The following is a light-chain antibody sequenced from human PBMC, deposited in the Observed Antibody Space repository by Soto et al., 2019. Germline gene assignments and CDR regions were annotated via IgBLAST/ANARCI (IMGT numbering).Light chain of an antibody. CDR1: QSVSNN. CDR3: QQYNNRWT. J-gene: IGKJ1*01. CDR2: GAA. Sequence: EILMTQSPATLSVSPGERATLSCRASQSVSNNLAWYQKKPGQAPRLLIYGAATRATGSPARFSGSGSGTEFTLIISSLPSEDFALYYCQQYNNRWTFGQGTRVEIK. V-gene: IGKV3-15*01.